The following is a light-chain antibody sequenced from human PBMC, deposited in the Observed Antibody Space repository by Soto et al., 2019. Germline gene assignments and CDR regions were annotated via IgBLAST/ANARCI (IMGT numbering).Light chain of an antibody. CDR3: QQAYSTPRLT. J-gene: IGKJ5*01. CDR2: DTS. CDR1: QSISSY. Sequence: DIPMTQSPSSLAASVGDRVTITCRASQSISSYLNWYQQRPGRAPKLLLFDTSKLQNGVPSRFSGSGSGTDFTLTINSLLPEDFATYHCQQAYSTPRLTFGQGTRLEIK. V-gene: IGKV1-39*01.